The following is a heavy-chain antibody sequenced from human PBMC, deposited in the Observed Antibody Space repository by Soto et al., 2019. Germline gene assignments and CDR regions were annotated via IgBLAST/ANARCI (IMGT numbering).Heavy chain of an antibody. CDR3: AKGKWEHSFCMDV. Sequence: EVQLLESGGGLVQPGGSLRLSCAASGFTLNNYAMSWVRQAPGKGLEWVSAISGSNGGTYYADSVKGRFTISRDNSKNTLYLQMNSLRAEDTAVYYCAKGKWEHSFCMDVWGQGTTVTVSS. CDR1: GFTLNNYA. CDR2: ISGSNGGT. V-gene: IGHV3-23*01. J-gene: IGHJ6*02. D-gene: IGHD1-26*01.